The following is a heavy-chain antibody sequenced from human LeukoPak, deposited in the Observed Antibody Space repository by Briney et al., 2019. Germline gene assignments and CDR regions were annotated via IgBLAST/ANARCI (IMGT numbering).Heavy chain of an antibody. V-gene: IGHV3-15*01. Sequence: PGGSLRLSCAASGFTFTNAWMSWVRQAPGKGLDWVGRIKSKTDGGTTDYPAPVKGRFTISRDDSKNTLYLQMNSLKTEDTAVYYCITHVGGSSTPGPWGQGTLVTVSS. CDR3: ITHVGGSSTPGP. D-gene: IGHD2-2*01. CDR1: GFTFTNAW. J-gene: IGHJ5*02. CDR2: IKSKTDGGTT.